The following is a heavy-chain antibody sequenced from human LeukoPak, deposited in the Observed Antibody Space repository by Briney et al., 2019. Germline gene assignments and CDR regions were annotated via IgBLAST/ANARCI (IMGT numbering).Heavy chain of an antibody. V-gene: IGHV1-46*01. CDR3: ARDWVTNYGDNPYY. CDR1: VDTFTSYY. D-gene: IGHD4-17*01. Sequence: ASVKVSCEASVDTFTSYYLHWGRQAPGQGLEWIGIINPSDGSTTYAEKFQGRVTITRDTSTSTVYMELSSLRSEDTAVYYCARDWVTNYGDNPYYWGQGTLVTVSS. CDR2: INPSDGST. J-gene: IGHJ4*02.